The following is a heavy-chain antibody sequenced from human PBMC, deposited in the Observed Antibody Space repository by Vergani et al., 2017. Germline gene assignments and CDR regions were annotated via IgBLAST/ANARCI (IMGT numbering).Heavy chain of an antibody. V-gene: IGHV3-33*01. CDR3: AGAVVTAMAFDY. CDR2: IWYDGSIK. Sequence: QVQLVESGGGGVQPGRSLRLSCVASEFSFSNYGMHWVRQAPGKGLEGVAGIWYDGSIKYYADSVKGRFTVSRDNSKNTLYLQMNSLRAEDTALYYCAGAVVTAMAFDYWGQGTPVTVS. J-gene: IGHJ4*02. CDR1: EFSFSNYG. D-gene: IGHD5-18*01.